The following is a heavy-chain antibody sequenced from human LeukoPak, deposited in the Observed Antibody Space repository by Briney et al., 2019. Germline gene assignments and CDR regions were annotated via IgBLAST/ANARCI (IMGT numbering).Heavy chain of an antibody. CDR2: ISVSGGST. Sequence: GGSLRLSCAASGFTFSSYAMSWVRQAPGKGLEWVSTISVSGGSTNYADSVKGRFTISKDNSKNTLYLQMNSLRAEDTAVYYWAKGRGYTYGFDYWGQGTLVTVSS. V-gene: IGHV3-23*01. D-gene: IGHD5-18*01. CDR3: AKGRGYTYGFDY. CDR1: GFTFSSYA. J-gene: IGHJ4*02.